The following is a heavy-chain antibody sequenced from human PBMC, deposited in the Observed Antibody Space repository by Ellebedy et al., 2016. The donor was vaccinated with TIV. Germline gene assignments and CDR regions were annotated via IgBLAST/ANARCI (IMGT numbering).Heavy chain of an antibody. D-gene: IGHD5-12*01. CDR3: ARTRFTGYDYFEN. Sequence: GGSLRLSCAASGFTVGSYDMHWVRQAPGKGLEWVALIRYDGSNKYYADSVKGRVTISRDNSKNTLYLQMSSLRAEDTAVYYCARTRFTGYDYFENWGQGTLVTVSS. V-gene: IGHV3-30*02. CDR2: IRYDGSNK. J-gene: IGHJ4*02. CDR1: GFTVGSYD.